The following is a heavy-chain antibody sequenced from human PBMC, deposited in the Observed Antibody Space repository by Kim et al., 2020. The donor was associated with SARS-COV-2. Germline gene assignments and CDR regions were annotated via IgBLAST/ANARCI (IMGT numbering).Heavy chain of an antibody. V-gene: IGHV3-53*01. J-gene: IGHJ4*02. CDR3: ARDPGPEVDY. Sequence: STYHAAPVKDRFTLSGDTAKNALYLQMNSLRAEDTAVYYCARDPGPEVDYWGQGTLVTVSS. CDR2: ST.